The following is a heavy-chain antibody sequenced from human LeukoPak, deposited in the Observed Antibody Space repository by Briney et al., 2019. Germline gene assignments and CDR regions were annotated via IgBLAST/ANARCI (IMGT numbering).Heavy chain of an antibody. CDR2: ISGSGGST. V-gene: IGHV3-23*01. D-gene: IGHD3-9*01. CDR1: GFTFSSYA. J-gene: IGHJ4*02. Sequence: PGGSLRLSCAASGFTFSSYAMSWVRQAPGKGLEWVSAISGSGGSTYYADSVKGRFTISRDNSKNTLYLQMNSLRAEDTAVYYCAKDARDFDWLLFGTPPRSGYFDYWGQGTLVTVSS. CDR3: AKDARDFDWLLFGTPPRSGYFDY.